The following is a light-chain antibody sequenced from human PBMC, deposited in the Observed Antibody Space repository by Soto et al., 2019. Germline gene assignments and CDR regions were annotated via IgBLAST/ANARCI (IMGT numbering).Light chain of an antibody. Sequence: QSVLTQPPSVSGAPGQRVTISCTGSSSNIGAGYDVHWYQQLPGTAPKLLIYGNSNRPSGVPDRFSGSKSGTSASLAITGLQAEDEADYYCQSYYSSLSGSGEVFGGGTKLTVL. CDR1: SSNIGAGYD. V-gene: IGLV1-40*01. CDR2: GNS. CDR3: QSYYSSLSGSGEV. J-gene: IGLJ2*01.